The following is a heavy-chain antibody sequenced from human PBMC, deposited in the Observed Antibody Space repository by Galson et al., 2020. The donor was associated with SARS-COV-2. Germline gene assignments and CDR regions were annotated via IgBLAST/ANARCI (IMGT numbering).Heavy chain of an antibody. D-gene: IGHD3-22*01. J-gene: IGHJ5*02. Sequence: SATLSLTCTVSDGSISYYYWSWLRQSPGKGLEWIGSIDYSGKAHYNPSLKSRITITVDTSKNVFSLKVISATAADTAVYYCARASHSIAYPYAFDPWGHGTLVTVSS. CDR3: ARASHSIAYPYAFDP. V-gene: IGHV4-59*01. CDR1: DGSISYYY. CDR2: IDYSGKA.